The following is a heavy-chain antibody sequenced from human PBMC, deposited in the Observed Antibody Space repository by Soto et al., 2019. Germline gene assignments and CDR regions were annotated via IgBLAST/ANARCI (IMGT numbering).Heavy chain of an antibody. CDR1: GVSISSYY. Sequence: PSETLSLTCTVSGVSISSYYWSWIRQPPGKGLEWIGYIYYSGTTYYNPSLKSRVTISVDRSKNQFSLKLSSVTAADTAVYYCARHFSVDYFDYWGQGALVTVSS. CDR2: IYYSGTT. J-gene: IGHJ4*02. CDR3: ARHFSVDYFDY. V-gene: IGHV4-59*08.